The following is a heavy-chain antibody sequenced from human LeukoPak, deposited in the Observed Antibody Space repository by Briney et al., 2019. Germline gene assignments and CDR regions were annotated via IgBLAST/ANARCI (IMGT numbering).Heavy chain of an antibody. V-gene: IGHV3-23*01. CDR3: AQDQGWYYCGSGSYYPFDY. J-gene: IGHJ4*02. CDR2: ISGSGGST. Sequence: GGSLRLSRAAAGVTFSSYAMGWVRQAPGKGLEWVSAISGSGGSTYYADSVKGRFTISRDNSKNTLYLQMNSLRAEDTAVYYCAQDQGWYYCGSGSYYPFDYWGQGTLVTVSS. D-gene: IGHD3-10*01. CDR1: GVTFSSYA.